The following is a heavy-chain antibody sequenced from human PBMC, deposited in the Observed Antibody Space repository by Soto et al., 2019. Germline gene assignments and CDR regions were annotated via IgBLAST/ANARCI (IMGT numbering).Heavy chain of an antibody. CDR1: GFIFSDYY. V-gene: IGHV3-11*06. Sequence: GSLRLSCAASGFIFSDYYMSWVRQTPGKGLEWVSYISTRSTYTNYADSVKGRFTISRDNTKNSLYLQMDSLRVEDTAVYYCAKALDWNICKVRRYYYGMDVWVQGTMVIVS. CDR2: ISTRSTYT. J-gene: IGHJ6*02. CDR3: AKALDWNICKVRRYYYGMDV. D-gene: IGHD3-9*01.